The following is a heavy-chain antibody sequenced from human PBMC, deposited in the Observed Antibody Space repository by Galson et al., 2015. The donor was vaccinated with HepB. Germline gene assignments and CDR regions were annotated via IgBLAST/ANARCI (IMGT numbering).Heavy chain of an antibody. CDR3: AKMSVGCFDY. V-gene: IGHV5-51*01. D-gene: IGHD1-26*01. CDR2: IYPGDSDT. Sequence: QSGAEVKKPGESLKISCKGSGYIFSNYWIVWVRQMPGKGLEFMGIIYPGDSDTQYSPSFQGQVTISADKSTSTAYLQWITLKASDTAMYYCAKMSVGCFDYWGQGTLVTVAS. CDR1: GYIFSNYW. J-gene: IGHJ4*02.